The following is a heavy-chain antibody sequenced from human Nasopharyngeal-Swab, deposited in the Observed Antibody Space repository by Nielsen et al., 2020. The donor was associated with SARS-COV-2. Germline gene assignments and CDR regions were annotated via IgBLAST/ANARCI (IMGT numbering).Heavy chain of an antibody. CDR1: GFTFSSYG. CDR3: ANLESSGSGSYYQSMDV. Sequence: GGSLRFSCAASGFTFSSYGMHWVRQAPGKGLEWVAVISYDGSNKYYADSVKGGFTISRDNSKNTLYLQMNSLRAEDTAVYYCANLESSGSGSYYQSMDVWGQGTTVTVSS. CDR2: ISYDGSNK. J-gene: IGHJ6*02. D-gene: IGHD3-10*01. V-gene: IGHV3-30*18.